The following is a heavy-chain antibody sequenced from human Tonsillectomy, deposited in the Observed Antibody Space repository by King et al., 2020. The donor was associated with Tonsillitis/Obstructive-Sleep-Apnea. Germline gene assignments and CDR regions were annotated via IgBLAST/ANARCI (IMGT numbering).Heavy chain of an antibody. D-gene: IGHD2/OR15-2a*01. J-gene: IGHJ6*03. CDR3: ARDEEISAASYNYYYRDV. CDR1: GYTFTDYP. V-gene: IGHV7-4-1*02. CDR2: INTNTGNP. Sequence: QLVQSGSELKKPGASVKVSCKASGYTFTDYPMNWVRQAPGQGLEWMGWINTNTGNPTYAQAFTGRFVFSLDTSVSTAYLQISSLKAEDTAVYYCARDEEISAASYNYYYRDVWGKGTTVTVSS.